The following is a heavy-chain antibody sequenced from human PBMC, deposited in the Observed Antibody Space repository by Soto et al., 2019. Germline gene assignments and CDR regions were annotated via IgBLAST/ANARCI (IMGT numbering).Heavy chain of an antibody. CDR1: GYTFTSYA. CDR2: INAGNGNT. V-gene: IGHV1-3*01. J-gene: IGHJ4*02. D-gene: IGHD6-19*01. CDR3: ARDGVAVAGTDY. Sequence: QVQLVQSGAEVKKPGASVKVSCKASGYTFTSYATHWVRQAPGQRLEWMGWINAGNGNTKYSQKFQGRVTITRDTSASTAYMELSSLRSEDTAVYYCARDGVAVAGTDYWGQGTLVTVSS.